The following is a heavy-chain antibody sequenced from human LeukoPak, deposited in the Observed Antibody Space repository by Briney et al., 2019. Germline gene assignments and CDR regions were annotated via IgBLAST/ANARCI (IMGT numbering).Heavy chain of an antibody. CDR1: GGSISSSSYY. J-gene: IGHJ4*02. Sequence: SETLSLTCTVSGGSISSSSYYWGWIRQPPGKGLEWIGSGHYSGSTYYNPSLKSRVTISVDTSKNQFSLRLSSVTAADTAVYYCARGSLGREVSAFFKNWGQGILVTVSS. CDR2: GHYSGST. D-gene: IGHD5/OR15-5a*01. V-gene: IGHV4-39*01. CDR3: ARGSLGREVSAFFKN.